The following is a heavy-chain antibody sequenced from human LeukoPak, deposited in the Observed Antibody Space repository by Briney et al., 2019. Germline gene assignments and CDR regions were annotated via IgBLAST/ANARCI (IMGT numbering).Heavy chain of an antibody. V-gene: IGHV4-34*01. CDR1: GGSFSGHY. D-gene: IGHD3-3*01. J-gene: IGHJ4*02. CDR3: ARGRPVFHDFWSGYYSLYFDY. CDR2: INHSGST. Sequence: SETLSLTCAVYGGSFSGHYWSWIRQPPGKGLEWIGEINHSGSTNYNPSLKSRVTISVDTSKNQFSLKLSSVTAADTAVYYCARGRPVFHDFWSGYYSLYFDYWGQGTLVTVSS.